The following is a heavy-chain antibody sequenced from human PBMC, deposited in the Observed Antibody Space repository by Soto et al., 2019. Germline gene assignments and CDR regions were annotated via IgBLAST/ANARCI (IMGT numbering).Heavy chain of an antibody. CDR1: GYSFTSYW. CDR2: IYPGDSDT. V-gene: IGHV5-51*01. J-gene: IGHJ6*02. D-gene: IGHD2-2*01. CDR3: ARLGDYCSSTSCHYYYYYGMDV. Sequence: PGESLKISCKGSGYSFTSYWIGWVRQMPGKGLEWMGIIYPGDSDTRYSPSFQGQVTISADKSISTAYLQRSSLKASDTAMYYCARLGDYCSSTSCHYYYYYGMDVWGQGTTVTVSS.